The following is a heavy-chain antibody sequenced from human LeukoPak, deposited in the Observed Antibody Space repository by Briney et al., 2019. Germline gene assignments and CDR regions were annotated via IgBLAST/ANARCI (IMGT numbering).Heavy chain of an antibody. Sequence: PPETLSPTCTVSGGSTSSGGSYWSWIRQHPGKGREWIGYIYYSGTTYYNPSLKSRVTISVESSKNQFSLKLSSVTAAHTAVYYCARDGLWSGYYRYGMDVWGQGTTVTVSS. D-gene: IGHD3-3*01. V-gene: IGHV4-31*03. J-gene: IGHJ6*02. CDR1: GGSTSSGGSY. CDR2: IYYSGTT. CDR3: ARDGLWSGYYRYGMDV.